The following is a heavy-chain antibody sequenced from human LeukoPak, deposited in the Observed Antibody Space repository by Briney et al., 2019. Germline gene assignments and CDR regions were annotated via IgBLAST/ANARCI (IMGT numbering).Heavy chain of an antibody. D-gene: IGHD4-17*01. J-gene: IGHJ4*02. Sequence: ASVKVSCKASGYPFTGYYMHWVRQAPGQGLEWMGWINPSGGSTSYAQKFQGRVTMTRDTSTSTVYMELSSLRSEDTAVYYCARDRNYGDYSRVCMDYWGQGTLVTVSS. V-gene: IGHV1-46*01. CDR3: ARDRNYGDYSRVCMDY. CDR1: GYPFTGYY. CDR2: INPSGGST.